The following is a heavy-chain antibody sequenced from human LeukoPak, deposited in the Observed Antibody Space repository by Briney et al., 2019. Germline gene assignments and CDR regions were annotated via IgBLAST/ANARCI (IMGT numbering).Heavy chain of an antibody. D-gene: IGHD2-21*02. J-gene: IGHJ4*02. Sequence: GESLRLSCAASGFTFSNYVIHWVRQAPGKGLEWVAVISYDGSNKYYVDSVKGRFTISRDNSKNTLFLQMNSLRAEDTAVYYCVKDLNRGGDCYSAAGHWGQGILVTVSS. CDR2: ISYDGSNK. CDR3: VKDLNRGGDCYSAAGH. CDR1: GFTFSNYV. V-gene: IGHV3-30*18.